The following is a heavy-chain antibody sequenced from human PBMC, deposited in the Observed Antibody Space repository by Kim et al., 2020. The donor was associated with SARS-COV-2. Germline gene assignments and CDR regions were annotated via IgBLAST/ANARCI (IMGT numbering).Heavy chain of an antibody. Sequence: YADSVKGRFTISRDNAKNSLYLQMNSLRAEDTAVYYCAREESSIAAHSVYWGQGTLVTVSS. D-gene: IGHD6-6*01. V-gene: IGHV3-11*01. J-gene: IGHJ4*02. CDR3: AREESSIAAHSVY.